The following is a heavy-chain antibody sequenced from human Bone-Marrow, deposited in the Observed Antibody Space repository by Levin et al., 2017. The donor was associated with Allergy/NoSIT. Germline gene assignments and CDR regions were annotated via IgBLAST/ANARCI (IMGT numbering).Heavy chain of an antibody. Sequence: LSLPCAASGFTVRSNHMSWVRQAPGKGLEWVSLIYSGGRGYYADSVRGRFTISRDNSKNTLYLQLNSLRAEDTAVYYCAIYGSGNDYSAFDIWGQGTMVTVSS. CDR2: IYSGGRG. D-gene: IGHD3-10*01. J-gene: IGHJ3*02. CDR1: GFTVRSNH. V-gene: IGHV3-53*01. CDR3: AIYGSGNDYSAFDI.